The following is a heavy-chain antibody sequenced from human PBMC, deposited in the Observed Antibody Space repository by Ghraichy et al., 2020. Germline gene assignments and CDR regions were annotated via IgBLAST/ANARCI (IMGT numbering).Heavy chain of an antibody. CDR3: ARGPLSGCYDY. J-gene: IGHJ4*02. V-gene: IGHV4-30-2*01. CDR1: GGSISSGGYS. CDR2: IYHSGST. D-gene: IGHD6-19*01. Sequence: TLSLTCAVSGGSISSGGYSWSWIRQPPGKGLEWIGYIYHSGSTYYNPSLKSRVTISVDRSKNQFSLKLSSVTAADTAVYYCARGPLSGCYDYWGQGTLVTVSS.